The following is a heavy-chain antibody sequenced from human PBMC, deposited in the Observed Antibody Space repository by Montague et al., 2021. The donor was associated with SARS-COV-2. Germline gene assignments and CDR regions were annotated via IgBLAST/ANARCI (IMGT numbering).Heavy chain of an antibody. Sequence: CAISGDSVSTNSGTWNWVRLSPSRGLEWLGRTYYRSEWYSDYSVSVKSRISINPDTSKNQFSLQLNSVTPGDTAVYYCARAERESCGDGNCYQYFFNYWGQGTLVTVSS. CDR3: ARAERESCGDGNCYQYFFNY. V-gene: IGHV6-1*01. D-gene: IGHD2-15*01. J-gene: IGHJ4*02. CDR1: GDSVSTNSGT. CDR2: TYYRSEWYS.